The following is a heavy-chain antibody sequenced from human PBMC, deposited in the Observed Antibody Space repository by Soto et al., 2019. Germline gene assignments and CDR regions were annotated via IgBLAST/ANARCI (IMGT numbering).Heavy chain of an antibody. CDR1: GWGQSVYV. CDR3: ARDVGTTPVGP. V-gene: IGHV1-69*06. D-gene: IGHD1-1*01. Sequence: LLNLAWKSAGWGQSVYVGNWVRQAPGQGLEWMGGIIPMFGTTNYAQSFRGRVTITADTSTSTSYMELSSLKSEDTAVYFCARDVGTTPVGPWGQRTLVPV. CDR2: IIPMFGTT. J-gene: IGHJ5*02.